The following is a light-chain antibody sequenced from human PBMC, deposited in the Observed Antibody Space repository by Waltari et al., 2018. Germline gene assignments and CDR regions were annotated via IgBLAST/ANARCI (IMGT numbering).Light chain of an antibody. CDR3: SLYMGSGIWV. Sequence: QTVVTQEPSLSVSPGGTVTLTCTLSSGSLSTTSYATWYQQTPGPAPRTLVYKGNSRSSGVPDRFSGSILGNKAALTITGAQADDECDYYCSLYMGSGIWVFGGGTKLTVL. J-gene: IGLJ3*02. V-gene: IGLV8-61*01. CDR2: KGN. CDR1: SGSLSTTSY.